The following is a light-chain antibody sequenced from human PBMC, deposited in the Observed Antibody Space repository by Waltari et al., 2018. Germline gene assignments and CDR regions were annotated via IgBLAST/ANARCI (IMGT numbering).Light chain of an antibody. J-gene: IGKJ1*01. V-gene: IGKV3-15*01. CDR3: QQYNNWLGT. CDR2: GAS. Sequence: EIVMPPSPATLSVSPGERATPSCRASQSVSSNLAWYQQKPGQAPRLLTYGASTRATGIPARFSGSGSGTEFTLTISSLQSEDFAVYYCQQYNNWLGTFGQGTKVEIK. CDR1: QSVSSN.